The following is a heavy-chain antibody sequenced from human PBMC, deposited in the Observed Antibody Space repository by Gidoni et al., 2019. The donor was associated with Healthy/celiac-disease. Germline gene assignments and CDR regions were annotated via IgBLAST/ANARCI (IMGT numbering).Heavy chain of an antibody. CDR1: GGSISSYY. V-gene: IGHV4-59*01. CDR3: ARDPASSWYSTSGMDV. CDR2: IYYCGST. D-gene: IGHD6-13*01. Sequence: QVQLQESGPVLVKPSATLSLTCTVPGGSISSYYWSWIRQPPGKGLEWIGYIYYCGSTNYNPSLKSRVTISVDTSKNQFSLKLSSVTAADTAVYYCARDPASSWYSTSGMDVWGQGTTVTVSS. J-gene: IGHJ6*02.